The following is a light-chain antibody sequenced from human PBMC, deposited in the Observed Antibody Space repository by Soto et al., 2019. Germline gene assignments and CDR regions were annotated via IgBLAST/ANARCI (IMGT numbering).Light chain of an antibody. Sequence: QSVLTQPPSVSGAPGQRVTISCTGSSSNIGAGYDVHWYQQLPGTAPKLLIYGNSNRPSGGPDRFSGSKSGTSASLAITGLQAEDEADYYCQSYDSSLSGYVVFGAGTKLTVL. J-gene: IGLJ2*01. CDR3: QSYDSSLSGYVV. CDR2: GNS. V-gene: IGLV1-40*01. CDR1: SSNIGAGYD.